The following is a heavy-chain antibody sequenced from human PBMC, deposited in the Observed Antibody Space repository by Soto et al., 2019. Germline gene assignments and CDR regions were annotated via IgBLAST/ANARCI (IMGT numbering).Heavy chain of an antibody. J-gene: IGHJ4*02. V-gene: IGHV3-21*06. CDR1: GFAFTRYS. CDR2: ISSTANYI. Sequence: GGSLRLSCAASGFAFTRYSMNWVRQAPGKGLEWVSSISSTANYIYYGDSMKGRFTISRDNAKNSLYLEMNSLRAEDTAVYYCARESEDLTSNFDYGGQGTLVTVS. CDR3: ARESEDLTSNFDY.